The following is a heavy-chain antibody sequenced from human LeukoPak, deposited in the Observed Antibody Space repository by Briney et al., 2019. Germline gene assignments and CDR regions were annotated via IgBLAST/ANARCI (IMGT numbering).Heavy chain of an antibody. CDR1: GGSLSSSSPY. D-gene: IGHD1-26*01. CDR2: IYYSGST. CDR3: ARHPPRGDRGRIVGVTWKLLLAYYYGMDV. V-gene: IGHV4-39*01. Sequence: SETLSLTCTVSGGSLSSSSPYWGWIRQPPGKGLEWIGSIYYSGSTYYNPSLKSRVTISVDTPKNQFSLMLGSVTAADTAMYYYARHPPRGDRGRIVGVTWKLLLAYYYGMDVWGQGTTVTVSS. J-gene: IGHJ6*02.